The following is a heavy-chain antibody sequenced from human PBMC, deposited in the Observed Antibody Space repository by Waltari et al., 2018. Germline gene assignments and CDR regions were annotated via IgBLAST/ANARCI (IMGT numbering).Heavy chain of an antibody. CDR3: ATYRWLGY. J-gene: IGHJ4*02. CDR1: DLPFSTYW. D-gene: IGHD3-10*01. CDR2: INYDGSEK. V-gene: IGHV3-7*03. Sequence: EVQLVESGGGLVQPGGSLGLSCAVSDLPFSTYWMTWVRQASGRGLEWVANINYDGSEKNYVDSVKGRFTISRDNARNSLYLQMNSLRAEDTAVYYCATYRWLGYWGQGTLVTVSS.